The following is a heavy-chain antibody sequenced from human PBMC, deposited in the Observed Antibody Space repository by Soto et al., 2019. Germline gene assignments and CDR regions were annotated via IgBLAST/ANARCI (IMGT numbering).Heavy chain of an antibody. D-gene: IGHD3-9*01. CDR3: ARAASYYDILTGYYKDTNWFDP. V-gene: IGHV4-30-2*01. CDR2: IYHSGST. Sequence: SETLSLTCAVSGGSISSGAYSWSWIRQPPGKGLEWIGNIYHSGSTYYNPSLRSRVTISVDRSKNQFSLKLSSVTAADTAVYYCARAASYYDILTGYYKDTNWFDPWGQGTLVTVSS. J-gene: IGHJ5*02. CDR1: GGSISSGAYS.